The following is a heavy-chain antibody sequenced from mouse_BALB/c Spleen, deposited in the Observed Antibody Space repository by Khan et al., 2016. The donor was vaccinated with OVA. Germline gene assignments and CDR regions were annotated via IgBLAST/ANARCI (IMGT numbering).Heavy chain of an antibody. D-gene: IGHD4-1*01. CDR2: ISYSGST. CDR3: ASELGRYYAMDY. Sequence: EVKLLESGPGLVKPSQSLSLTCTVTGYSITRDYAWNWIRQFPGNNLEWMGYISYSGSTSYNPSLKSRISITRDTSKNQFFLQLNSVTTEDTATYYCASELGRYYAMDYWGQGTSVTVSS. CDR1: GYSITRDYA. V-gene: IGHV3-2*02. J-gene: IGHJ4*01.